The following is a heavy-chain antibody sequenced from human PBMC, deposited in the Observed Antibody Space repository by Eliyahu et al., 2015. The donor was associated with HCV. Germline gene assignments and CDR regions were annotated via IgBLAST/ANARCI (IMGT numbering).Heavy chain of an antibody. V-gene: IGHV3-23*01. Sequence: EVQLLESXGGLVQPGGXLXLSCAPXGFTFSGYAMSWVRQAPGKGLEWVSTISGSGLTIHYADAVKGRFTISRDKSRDTLYLQMSGLRAEDTGLYYCTKNQFSFDSSGSDSWGQGTLVTVSS. D-gene: IGHD3-22*01. CDR2: ISGSGLTI. CDR3: TKNQFSFDSSGSDS. J-gene: IGHJ4*02. CDR1: GFTFSGYA.